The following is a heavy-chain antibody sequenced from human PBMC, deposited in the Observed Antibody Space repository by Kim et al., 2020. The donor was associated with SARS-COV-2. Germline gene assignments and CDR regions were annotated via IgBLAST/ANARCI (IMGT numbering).Heavy chain of an antibody. Sequence: SVKVSCKASGGTFSSYAISWVRQAPGQGLEWMGGIIPIFGTANYAQKFQGRVTITADESTSTAYMELSSLRSEDTAVYYCAREDGNLGTSANYYYYGMDVWGQGTTVTVSS. CDR1: GGTFSSYA. V-gene: IGHV1-69*13. D-gene: IGHD7-27*01. J-gene: IGHJ6*02. CDR3: AREDGNLGTSANYYYYGMDV. CDR2: IIPIFGTA.